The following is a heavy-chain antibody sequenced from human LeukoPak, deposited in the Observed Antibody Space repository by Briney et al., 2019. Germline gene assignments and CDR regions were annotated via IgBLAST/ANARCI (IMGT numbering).Heavy chain of an antibody. CDR3: ARHLRWYYYGSGRGRPFDY. Sequence: SETLSLTFAVSGGSFIGYYWSWIRQPPGKGLEWIGDINHSGSTNYNPSLKSRVTISVDTSKNQFSLKLSSVTAADTAVYYCARHLRWYYYGSGRGRPFDYWGQGTLVTVSS. V-gene: IGHV4-34*01. J-gene: IGHJ4*02. CDR1: GGSFIGYY. D-gene: IGHD3-10*01. CDR2: INHSGST.